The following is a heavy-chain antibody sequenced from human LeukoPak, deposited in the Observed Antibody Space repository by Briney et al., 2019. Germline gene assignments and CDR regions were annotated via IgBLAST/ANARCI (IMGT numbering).Heavy chain of an antibody. CDR1: GGSISSYY. Sequence: SETLSLTCTVSGGSISSYYWSWIRQPPGKGLEWIGYIYYSGSTNYNPSLKSRVTISVDTSKNQFPLKLSSVTAADTAVYYCARVGYDFWSGYSPEPNWFDPWGQGTLVTVSS. CDR3: ARVGYDFWSGYSPEPNWFDP. V-gene: IGHV4-59*01. J-gene: IGHJ5*02. CDR2: IYYSGST. D-gene: IGHD3-3*01.